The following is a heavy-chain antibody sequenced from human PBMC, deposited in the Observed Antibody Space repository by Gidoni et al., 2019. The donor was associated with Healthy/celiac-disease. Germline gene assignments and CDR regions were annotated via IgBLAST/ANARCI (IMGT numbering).Heavy chain of an antibody. D-gene: IGHD3-3*01. J-gene: IGHJ3*02. V-gene: IGHV4-39*01. CDR2: IYYSGST. CDR3: ARRVLRFLEWLTTPGGEDAFDI. CDR1: GGSISSSSYY. Sequence: QLQLQESGPGLVKPSETLSLTCTVSGGSISSSSYYWGWIRQPPGKGLEWIGSIYYSGSTYYNPSLKSRVTISVDTSKNQFSLKLSSVTAADTAVYYCARRVLRFLEWLTTPGGEDAFDIWGQGTMVTVSS.